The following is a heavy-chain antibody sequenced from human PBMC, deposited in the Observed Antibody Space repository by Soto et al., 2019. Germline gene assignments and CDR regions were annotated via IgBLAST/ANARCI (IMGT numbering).Heavy chain of an antibody. CDR2: ISGAGGST. CDR1: QFTFSYYA. V-gene: IGHV3-23*01. CDR3: AKGRPPFDL. Sequence: EVQLLESGGGLVQPGGSLRLSCAASQFTFSYYAMGWVRQAPGKGLEWVSLISGAGGSTNYADSVKGRFAISRDNSENTLYLQMNSLRAEDTAVYYCAKGRPPFDLWGRGTLVIGSS. J-gene: IGHJ2*01. D-gene: IGHD6-6*01.